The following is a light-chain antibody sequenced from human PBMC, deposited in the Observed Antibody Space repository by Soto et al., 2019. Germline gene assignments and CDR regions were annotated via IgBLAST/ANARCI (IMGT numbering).Light chain of an antibody. J-gene: IGLJ1*01. CDR2: DVS. CDR1: SSDVGGYNY. CDR3: SSYNTSNTRQIV. V-gene: IGLV2-14*01. Sequence: QSALTQPASVSGSPGQSITISCTGTSSDVGGYNYVSWYQQHPGKAPKFMIYDVSNRPSGVSNRFSGSKSGNTASLTISGRQAEDEADYYCSSYNTSNTRQIVFGTGTKVTV.